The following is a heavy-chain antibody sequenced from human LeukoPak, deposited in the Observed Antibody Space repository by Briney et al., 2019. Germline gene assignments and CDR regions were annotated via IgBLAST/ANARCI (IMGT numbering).Heavy chain of an antibody. Sequence: PGGSLRLSCAASEFTFSSYAMHWVRQAPGKGLEWVAVISYDGSNKYYADSVKGRFTISRDNSKNTLYLQMNSLRAEDTAVYYCARDPYSYGYVNYWGQGTLVTVSS. V-gene: IGHV3-30*04. CDR1: EFTFSSYA. J-gene: IGHJ4*02. D-gene: IGHD5-18*01. CDR2: ISYDGSNK. CDR3: ARDPYSYGYVNY.